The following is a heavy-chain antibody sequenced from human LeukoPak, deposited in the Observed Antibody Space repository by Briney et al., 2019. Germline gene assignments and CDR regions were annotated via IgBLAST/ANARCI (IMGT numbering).Heavy chain of an antibody. J-gene: IGHJ4*02. D-gene: IGHD5/OR15-5a*01. V-gene: IGHV3-21*01. CDR2: ISSSSSYI. Sequence: PGGSLRLSCAASGFTFSSYSMNWVRQAPGKGLEWVSSISSSSSYIYYADSVKGRFTISRDNSKNTVDLQLNSLRVEDTAVYYCARDVSAATKYAYLDFWGQGNLVTVSS. CDR1: GFTFSSYS. CDR3: ARDVSAATKYAYLDF.